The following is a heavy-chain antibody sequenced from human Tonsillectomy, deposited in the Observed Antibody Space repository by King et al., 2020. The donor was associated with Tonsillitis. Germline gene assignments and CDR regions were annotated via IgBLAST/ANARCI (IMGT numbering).Heavy chain of an antibody. V-gene: IGHV3-49*03. Sequence: VQLVESGGGLVQPGRSLRLSCPASGFTFGDYTMSWFRQAPGKGLEWVGFIRSKAYGGTTEYAASVKGRFTISRDDSKSIAYLQMNSLKTEDTAVYYCTRVVDTAMGHIDYWGQGTLFTVSS. CDR3: TRVVDTAMGHIDY. J-gene: IGHJ4*02. CDR2: IRSKAYGGTT. D-gene: IGHD5-18*01. CDR1: GFTFGDYT.